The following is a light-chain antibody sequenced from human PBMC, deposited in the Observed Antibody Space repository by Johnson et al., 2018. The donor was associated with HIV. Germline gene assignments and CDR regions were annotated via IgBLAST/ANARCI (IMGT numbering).Light chain of an antibody. V-gene: IGLV1-51*02. CDR1: SANIENNY. J-gene: IGLJ1*01. CDR3: GTWDSSLSAGV. Sequence: VLTQPPSVSAASGQRVDISCSGGSANIENNYVCWYQQLPHTAPKLLIYENDKRPSGIPDRFSGSKSGTSATLGITGLQTGDEADYYCGTWDSSLSAGVFGTGTKVTVL. CDR2: END.